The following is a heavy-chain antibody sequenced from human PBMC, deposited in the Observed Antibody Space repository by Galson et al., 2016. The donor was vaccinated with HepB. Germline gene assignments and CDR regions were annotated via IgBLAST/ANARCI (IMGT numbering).Heavy chain of an antibody. CDR3: VQGSTAPAV. D-gene: IGHD1-26*01. J-gene: IGHJ6*04. CDR2: IWFDGSQT. CDR1: GFNLRIYG. Sequence: SLRLSCAASGFNLRIYGIHWVRQAPGKGLEWVAVIWFDGSQTYYADSVKGRFTISRDNSKSTLSLQMNSLTADDTAIYYCVQGSTAPAVWGKGTTVTVSS. V-gene: IGHV3-33*06.